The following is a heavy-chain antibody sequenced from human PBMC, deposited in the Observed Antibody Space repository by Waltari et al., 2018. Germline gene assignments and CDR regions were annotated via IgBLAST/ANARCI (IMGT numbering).Heavy chain of an antibody. V-gene: IGHV3-23*01. CDR3: AKDRSFTMIVVVTD. D-gene: IGHD3-22*01. CDR1: GFTFSSYA. Sequence: EVQLLESGGGLIQPGGSLRLYCAASGFTFSSYAMSWVRKAPGKGLEWVSAISGSGGSTYYADSVKGRFTISRDNSKNTLYLQMNSLRAEDTAVYYCAKDRSFTMIVVVTDWGQGTLVTVSS. CDR2: ISGSGGST. J-gene: IGHJ4*02.